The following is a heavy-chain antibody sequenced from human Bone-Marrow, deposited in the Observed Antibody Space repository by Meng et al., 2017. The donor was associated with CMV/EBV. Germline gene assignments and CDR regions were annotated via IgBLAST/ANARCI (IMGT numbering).Heavy chain of an antibody. CDR3: ARERGLECRGLNYALDI. Sequence: ASVKVSCKADGYTFTLYYIHWVRQAPGQGLEWMGWINPNTGGTDSAQRFQGRFSMSGDASTSTAYLELSRLTSHETDLYYCARERGLECRGLNYALDIWGQGTMVTVSS. CDR2: INPNTGGT. J-gene: IGHJ3*02. D-gene: IGHD3/OR15-3a*01. V-gene: IGHV1-2*02. CDR1: GYTFTLYY.